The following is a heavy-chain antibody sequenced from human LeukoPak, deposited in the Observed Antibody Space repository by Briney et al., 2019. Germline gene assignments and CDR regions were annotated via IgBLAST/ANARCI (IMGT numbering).Heavy chain of an antibody. CDR3: VRYVVYGSGIYYFDY. V-gene: IGHV4-59*08. Sequence: SETLSLTCTVSGGSISSYYWSWLRQPPGKGLEWIGFIYYSGSTHYKSSLKSRVTISVDTSKNQFSLKLSSVTAADTAVFYCVRYVVYGSGIYYFDYWGQGTLVTVSS. CDR2: IYYSGST. J-gene: IGHJ4*02. D-gene: IGHD3-10*01. CDR1: GGSISSYY.